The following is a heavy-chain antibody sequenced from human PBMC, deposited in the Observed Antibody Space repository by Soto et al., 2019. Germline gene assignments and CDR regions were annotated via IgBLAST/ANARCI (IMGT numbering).Heavy chain of an antibody. V-gene: IGHV4-4*07. Sequence: PSATLFLTYTVTGGAISGYYWTWIRQSDGEGLEWIGRIYSSGSTNYNPSLKSRVTISLDTSMNYFSLRLSSVTAADTAVYYCARGQRFSDWFDPWGQGTLVTVSS. D-gene: IGHD3-3*01. J-gene: IGHJ5*02. CDR3: ARGQRFSDWFDP. CDR1: GGAISGYY. CDR2: IYSSGST.